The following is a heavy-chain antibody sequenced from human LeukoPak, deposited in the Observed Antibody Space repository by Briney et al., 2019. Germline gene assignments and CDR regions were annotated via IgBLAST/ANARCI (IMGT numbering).Heavy chain of an antibody. Sequence: PSETLSLTCAVYGGSFSGYYWSWIRQPPGKGLEWIGEINHSGSTNYNPSLKSRVTISVDTSKNQFSLKLSSVTAADTAVYYCARKVAVAGPWFDPWGQEPWSPSPQ. D-gene: IGHD6-19*01. J-gene: IGHJ5*02. CDR1: GGSFSGYY. CDR3: ARKVAVAGPWFDP. V-gene: IGHV4-34*01. CDR2: INHSGST.